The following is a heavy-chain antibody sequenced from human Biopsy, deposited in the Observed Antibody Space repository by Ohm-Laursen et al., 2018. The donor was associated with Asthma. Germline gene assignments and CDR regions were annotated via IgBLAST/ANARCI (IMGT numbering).Heavy chain of an antibody. J-gene: IGHJ4*02. CDR3: ARGDSSNWSHYYFDY. D-gene: IGHD3-22*01. V-gene: IGHV3-53*01. CDR2: IYSGGTS. CDR1: GFAVSRDY. Sequence: SLRLSYAASGFAVSRDYMFWVRQAPGKGLEWVSAIYSGGTSHTADSVRGRFTISRDYSKNTLYLQMHSLRAEDTAVYYCARGDSSNWSHYYFDYWGQGTLVTVSS.